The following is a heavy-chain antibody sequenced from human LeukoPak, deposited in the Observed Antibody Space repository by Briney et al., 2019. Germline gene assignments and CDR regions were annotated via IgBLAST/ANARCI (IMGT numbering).Heavy chain of an antibody. Sequence: SVKVSCKASGGTFSSYAISWVRQAPGQGLEWMGGIIPIFGTANYAQKFQGRVTITADESTSTAYMELSSLRSEDTAVYYCARDGVNNERSGYSSSTWGKETRATVS. CDR1: GGTFSSYA. V-gene: IGHV1-69*01. CDR2: IIPIFGTA. J-gene: IGHJ4*02. D-gene: IGHD3-22*01. CDR3: ARDGVNNERSGYSSST.